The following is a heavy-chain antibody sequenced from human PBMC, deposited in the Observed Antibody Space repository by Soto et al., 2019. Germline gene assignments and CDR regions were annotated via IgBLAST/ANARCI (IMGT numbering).Heavy chain of an antibody. CDR3: ARQGDSKSNYYYGMDV. CDR2: IYYSGNS. Sequence: PSETLSLTCTVSGGSISSSNYYWGWIRQPPGKGLEWIGNIYYSGNSYYNPSLKSRVTISVDTSKNQFSLKLSSVTAADTAVYYCARQGDSKSNYYYGMDVWGQGTTVTVSS. CDR1: GGSISSSNYY. D-gene: IGHD1-26*01. V-gene: IGHV4-39*01. J-gene: IGHJ6*02.